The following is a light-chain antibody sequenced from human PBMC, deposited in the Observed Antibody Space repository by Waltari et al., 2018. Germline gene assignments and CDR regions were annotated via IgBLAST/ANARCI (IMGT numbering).Light chain of an antibody. CDR1: QGISHW. Sequence: DIQMTQSPSTLSASAGDRVTITCRASQGISHWLAWYQQKPGKAPKLLISKASSLEKEVPSRFSGSGSGTEFTLTITNLQPDDFATFYCQRYDDYPPTFGGGTKVEIK. CDR3: QRYDDYPPT. CDR2: KAS. J-gene: IGKJ4*01. V-gene: IGKV1-5*03.